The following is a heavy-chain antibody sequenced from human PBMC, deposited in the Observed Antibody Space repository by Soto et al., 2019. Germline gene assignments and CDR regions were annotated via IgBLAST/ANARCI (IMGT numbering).Heavy chain of an antibody. J-gene: IGHJ5*02. D-gene: IGHD3-3*01. Sequence: SETLSLTCTVSGGSISSYYWSWIRQPPGKGLEWIGYIYYSGSTNYNPSLKSRVTISVDTSKNQFSLKLSSVTAADTAVYYCARSNYDFWSGYYWFDPWGQGTLVTVSS. CDR1: GGSISSYY. CDR3: ARSNYDFWSGYYWFDP. CDR2: IYYSGST. V-gene: IGHV4-59*01.